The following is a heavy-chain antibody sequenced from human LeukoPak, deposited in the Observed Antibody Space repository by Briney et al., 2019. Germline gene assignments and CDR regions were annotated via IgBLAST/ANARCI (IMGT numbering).Heavy chain of an antibody. Sequence: GGSLRLSCAASGLTFSSYEMNWVRQAPGKGLEWVSYISSSGSTIYYADSVKGRFTIARDNAKNSLYLQMNSLRAEDTAVYYCARGPQFYYYMDVWGKGTTVTISS. CDR3: ARGPQFYYYMDV. CDR1: GLTFSSYE. J-gene: IGHJ6*03. CDR2: ISSSGSTI. D-gene: IGHD5-24*01. V-gene: IGHV3-48*03.